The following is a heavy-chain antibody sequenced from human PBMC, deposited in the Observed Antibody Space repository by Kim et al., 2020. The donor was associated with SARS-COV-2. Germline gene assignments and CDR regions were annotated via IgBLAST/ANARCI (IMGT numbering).Heavy chain of an antibody. Sequence: GGYLRLSCAASGFTFSNSAMHWVRQAPGKGLEWVAVMAYDGTNEDYADSVKGRFTISRDNSKNTLYLQMNSLRVEDTAVYYCARDRALTTVNYYYGLDVWGQGTTVTVSS. CDR2: MAYDGTNE. D-gene: IGHD4-17*01. V-gene: IGHV3-30-3*01. CDR3: ARDRALTTVNYYYGLDV. CDR1: GFTFSNSA. J-gene: IGHJ6*02.